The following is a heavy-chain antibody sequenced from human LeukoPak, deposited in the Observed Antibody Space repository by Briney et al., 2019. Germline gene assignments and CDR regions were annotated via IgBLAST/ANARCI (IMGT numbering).Heavy chain of an antibody. CDR2: INPSGGST. Sequence: GASVKVSFKASGYTFTIYYMHWVRQAPGQGVEWMGIINPSGGSTSYAQKFQGRVTMTRDMSTSTVYMELSSLRSEDTAVYYCARFRIVGATVFDYWGQGTLVTVSS. CDR1: GYTFTIYY. CDR3: ARFRIVGATVFDY. D-gene: IGHD1-26*01. V-gene: IGHV1-46*01. J-gene: IGHJ4*02.